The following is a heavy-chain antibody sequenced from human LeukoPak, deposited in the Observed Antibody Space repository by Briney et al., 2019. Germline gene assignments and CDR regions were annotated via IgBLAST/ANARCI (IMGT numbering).Heavy chain of an antibody. Sequence: PGGSLRLSCAASGFTFDDYGMSWVRQAPGKGLEWVSGINWNGGSTGYADSVKGRFTISRDNAKNSLYLQMNSLRAEDTALYYCAREKDIVVVVAASVLDYWGQGTLVTVSS. J-gene: IGHJ4*02. CDR2: INWNGGST. D-gene: IGHD2-15*01. V-gene: IGHV3-20*04. CDR3: AREKDIVVVVAASVLDY. CDR1: GFTFDDYG.